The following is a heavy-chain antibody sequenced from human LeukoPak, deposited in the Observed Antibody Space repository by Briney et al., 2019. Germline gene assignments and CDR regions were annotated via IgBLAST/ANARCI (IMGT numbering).Heavy chain of an antibody. CDR3: ARAGMGGSYYSLDY. CDR1: GGTFSSYA. J-gene: IGHJ4*02. CDR2: IIPIFGTA. Sequence: ASVKVSCKASGGTFSSYAIIWVRQAPAPGLEWIGGIIPIFGTANYAQKFQGRVTITTDESTSKAYMELSSLRSEDTAVYYCARAGMGGSYYSLDYWGQGTLVTVSS. V-gene: IGHV1-69*05. D-gene: IGHD1-26*01.